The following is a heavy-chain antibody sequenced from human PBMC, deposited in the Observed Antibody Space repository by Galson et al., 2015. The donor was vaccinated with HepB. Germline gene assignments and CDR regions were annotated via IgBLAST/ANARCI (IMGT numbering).Heavy chain of an antibody. D-gene: IGHD6-13*01. CDR2: IYYSGST. Sequence: LSLTCTVSGGSISSYYWRWIRQPPGKGLEWIGYIYYSGSTNYNPSLKSRVTISVDTSKNQFSLKLSSVTAADTAVYYCARTHYSSSLGLFDYWGQGTLVTVSS. CDR3: ARTHYSSSLGLFDY. J-gene: IGHJ4*02. CDR1: GGSISSYY. V-gene: IGHV4-59*08.